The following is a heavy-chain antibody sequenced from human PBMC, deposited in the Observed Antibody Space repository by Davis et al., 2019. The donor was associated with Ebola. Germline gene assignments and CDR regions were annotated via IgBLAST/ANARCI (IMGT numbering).Heavy chain of an antibody. D-gene: IGHD3-16*01. J-gene: IGHJ4*02. CDR2: ISLNSGST. V-gene: IGHV1-2*02. Sequence: ASVKVSCKASGFTFIDYYMHWVRQAPGQGPEWMGWISLNSGSTKYSHKFQGRVTMTRDTSINTAHMELSGLRSDDTAVYYCARDDKVMHFDYWGQGTLVTVSS. CDR3: ARDDKVMHFDY. CDR1: GFTFIDYY.